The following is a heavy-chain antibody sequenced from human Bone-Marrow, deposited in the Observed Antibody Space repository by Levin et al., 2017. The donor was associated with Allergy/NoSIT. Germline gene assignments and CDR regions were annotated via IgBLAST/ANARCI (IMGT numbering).Heavy chain of an antibody. D-gene: IGHD5-12*01. CDR1: GGIFSSCD. CDR2: IIPMFGAA. J-gene: IGHJ4*02. Sequence: VASVKVSCKLSGGIFSSCDINWVRQAPGQGLEWMGRIIPMFGAANYAQRFQDRLTITADESTGTAYMELSSLRSEDTAMFYCARTSDYDSAGDFWGQGTLVIVSS. V-gene: IGHV1-69*13. CDR3: ARTSDYDSAGDF.